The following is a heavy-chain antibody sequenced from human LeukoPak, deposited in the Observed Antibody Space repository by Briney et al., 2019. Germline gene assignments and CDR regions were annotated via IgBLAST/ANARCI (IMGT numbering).Heavy chain of an antibody. D-gene: IGHD1-26*01. CDR3: ARGVGATIFHYYMDV. CDR2: INWNGGST. Sequence: GGSLRLSCAASGFTFSIFWMHWVRQAPGKGLEWVSGINWNGGSTGYADSVKGRFTISRDNAKNSLYLQMNSLRAEDTALYHCARGVGATIFHYYMDVWGKGTTVTVSS. V-gene: IGHV3-20*01. CDR1: GFTFSIFW. J-gene: IGHJ6*03.